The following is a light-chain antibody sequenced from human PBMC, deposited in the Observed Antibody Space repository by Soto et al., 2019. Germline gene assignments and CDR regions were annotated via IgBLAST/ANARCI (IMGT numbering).Light chain of an antibody. J-gene: IGLJ3*02. V-gene: IGLV2-8*01. CDR2: EVY. CDR3: CSYAGSSTWV. CDR1: SSDVGGYNY. Sequence: QSVLTQPPSASGSPGQSVTISCTGTSSDVGGYNYVSWYQHHPGKAPKLIIYEVYKRPSGVPDRFSGSKSGNTASLTISGLQAEDEADYYCCSYAGSSTWVFGGGTKLTVL.